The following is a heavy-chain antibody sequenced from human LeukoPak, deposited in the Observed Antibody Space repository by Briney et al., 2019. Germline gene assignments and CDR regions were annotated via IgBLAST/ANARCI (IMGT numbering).Heavy chain of an antibody. CDR1: GFTVSSNS. J-gene: IGHJ4*02. CDR2: IYSAGSI. CDR3: AIASGDDYYDSGGYHILDS. D-gene: IGHD3-22*01. Sequence: GGSLRLSCTVSGFTVSSNSMSWVRQAPGKGLEWVSFIYSAGSIYYSDSVKGRFTISIYNSKNTLYLQMNSLRAEPTAVYYCAIASGDDYYDSGGYHILDSWGQGTLVTVSS. V-gene: IGHV3-53*01.